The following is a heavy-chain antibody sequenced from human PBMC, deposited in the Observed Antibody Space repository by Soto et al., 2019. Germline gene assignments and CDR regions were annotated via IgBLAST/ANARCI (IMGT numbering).Heavy chain of an antibody. V-gene: IGHV1-18*01. CDR3: ARVKGSVAAAGTTYSNPDY. J-gene: IGHJ4*02. CDR2: ISAYNGNT. D-gene: IGHD6-13*01. Sequence: GASVKVSCKASGYTFTSYGISWVRQAPGQGLEWMGWISAYNGNTNYAQKLQGRVTMTTDTSTSTAYMELRSLRSDDTAVYYCARVKGSVAAAGTTYSNPDYWGQGTLVTVSS. CDR1: GYTFTSYG.